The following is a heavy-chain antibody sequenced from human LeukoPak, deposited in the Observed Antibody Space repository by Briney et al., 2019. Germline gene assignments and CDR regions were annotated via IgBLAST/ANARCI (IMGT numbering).Heavy chain of an antibody. Sequence: GGSLRLSCAASGFTFSSYSMNWVRQAPGKGLEWVSSISSSSSYIYYADSVKGRFTISRDNAKNSLYLQMNSLRAEDTAVYYCARDPGYSCGEADYWGQGTLVTVSS. V-gene: IGHV3-21*01. CDR3: ARDPGYSCGEADY. J-gene: IGHJ4*02. CDR1: GFTFSSYS. D-gene: IGHD5-18*01. CDR2: ISSSSSYI.